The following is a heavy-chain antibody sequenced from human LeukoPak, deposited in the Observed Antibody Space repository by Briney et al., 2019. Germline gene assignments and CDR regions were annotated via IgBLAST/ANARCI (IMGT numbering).Heavy chain of an antibody. V-gene: IGHV1-8*03. Sequence: ASVKVSCTASGYTFTSYDINWVRQATGQGLEWMGWMNPNSGNTGYAQKFQGRVTITRNTSISTAYMELSSLRSEDMAVYYCARGVVEVGATRYYYYYMDVWGKGTTVTVSS. D-gene: IGHD1-26*01. CDR1: GYTFTSYD. CDR2: MNPNSGNT. J-gene: IGHJ6*03. CDR3: ARGVVEVGATRYYYYYMDV.